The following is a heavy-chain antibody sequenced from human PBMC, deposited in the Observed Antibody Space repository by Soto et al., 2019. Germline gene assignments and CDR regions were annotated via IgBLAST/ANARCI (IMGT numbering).Heavy chain of an antibody. Sequence: QVHLVQSGAEVKKPGASVKVSCQGSGYAFTTYGITWVRQAPGQGLEWMGWISAHNGNTNYAQKLQGRVTVTSDTSTSTAYMELRRLRYDATAVYYCARGRYGDYWGQGALVTVSS. CDR3: ARGRYGDY. CDR1: GYAFTTYG. D-gene: IGHD1-1*01. J-gene: IGHJ4*02. CDR2: ISAHNGNT. V-gene: IGHV1-18*01.